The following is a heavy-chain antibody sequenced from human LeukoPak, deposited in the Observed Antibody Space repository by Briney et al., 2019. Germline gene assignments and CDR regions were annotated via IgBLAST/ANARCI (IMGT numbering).Heavy chain of an antibody. V-gene: IGHV4-39*01. J-gene: IGHJ1*01. D-gene: IGHD2-21*02. CDR1: GGSISSSSYY. Sequence: SETLSLTCTVSGGSISSSSYYWGWIRQPPGKGLEWIGSIYYSGSTYYNPSLKGRVTISVDTSKNQFSLKLSSVTAADTAVYYCARHAYCGGDCKESLPEYFQHWGQGTLVTVSS. CDR2: IYYSGST. CDR3: ARHAYCGGDCKESLPEYFQH.